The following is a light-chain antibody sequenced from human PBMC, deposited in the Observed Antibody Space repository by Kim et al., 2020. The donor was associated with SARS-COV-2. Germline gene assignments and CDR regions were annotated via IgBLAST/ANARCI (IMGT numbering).Light chain of an antibody. V-gene: IGKV1-5*01. Sequence: DIQMTQSPSTLSASVGDRVTITCRASQSISTWLAWYQQKPGKAPKLLIYDASNLESGVPSRFSGSGSGTEFTLTISSLQPDDFATDYCQQYDSYSVWTFGQGTRVDIK. J-gene: IGKJ1*01. CDR1: QSISTW. CDR3: QQYDSYSVWT. CDR2: DAS.